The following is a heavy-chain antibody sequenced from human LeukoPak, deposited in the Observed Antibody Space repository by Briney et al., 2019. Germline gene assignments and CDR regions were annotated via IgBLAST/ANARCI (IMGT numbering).Heavy chain of an antibody. CDR3: ARDLRSAGDY. CDR2: INLDGSST. CDR1: GFTFSSYW. Sequence: GGSLRLSCAASGFTFSSYWMHWVRQAPGKGLVWVSRINLDGSSTAYADSVKGRFTISRDNAKNTLYLQMNSLRAEDTAVYYRARDLRSAGDYWGQGSLVTVSS. J-gene: IGHJ4*02. V-gene: IGHV3-74*01. D-gene: IGHD3-3*01.